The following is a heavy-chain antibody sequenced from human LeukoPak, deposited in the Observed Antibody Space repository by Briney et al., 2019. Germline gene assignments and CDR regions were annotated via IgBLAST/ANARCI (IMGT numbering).Heavy chain of an antibody. Sequence: ASVKVSCKASGGTLSSYAISWVRQAPGQGLEWMGGIIPIFGTANYAQKFQGRVTITADESTSTAYMELSSLRSEDTAVYYCARSSDIVATIGYNWFDPWGQGTLVTVSS. CDR2: IIPIFGTA. CDR1: GGTLSSYA. CDR3: ARSSDIVATIGYNWFDP. J-gene: IGHJ5*02. D-gene: IGHD5-12*01. V-gene: IGHV1-69*13.